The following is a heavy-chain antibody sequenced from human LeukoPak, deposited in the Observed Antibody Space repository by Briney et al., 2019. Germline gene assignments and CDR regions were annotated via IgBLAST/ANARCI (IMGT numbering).Heavy chain of an antibody. CDR3: ARRLTQYDCFDP. V-gene: IGHV6-1*01. J-gene: IGHJ5*02. D-gene: IGHD2-2*01. CDR2: TYYRSTWYN. Sequence: SQTLSLTCAISGDSVSSNSVTWNWIRQSPSGGLGWLGRTYYRSTWYNDYAVSVRGRITVNPDTSKNQFSLHLNSVTPEDTAVYYCARRLTQYDCFDPWGQGILVTVSS. CDR1: GDSVSSNSVT.